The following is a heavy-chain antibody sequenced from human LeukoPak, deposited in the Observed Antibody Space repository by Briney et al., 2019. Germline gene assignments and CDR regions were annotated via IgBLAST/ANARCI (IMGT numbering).Heavy chain of an antibody. J-gene: IGHJ3*02. V-gene: IGHV1-2*02. CDR2: IKPNSGGT. CDR1: RYTLTAYY. CDR3: ARDYYDSSGFGAFDI. D-gene: IGHD3-22*01. Sequence: GASVKVSCKPSRYTLTAYYMHWVRQAPGQGLKWMGWIKPNSGGTNYAQKFQGRVTMTRDTSISTAYMELSRLRSDDTAVYYCARDYYDSSGFGAFDIWGQGTMVTVSS.